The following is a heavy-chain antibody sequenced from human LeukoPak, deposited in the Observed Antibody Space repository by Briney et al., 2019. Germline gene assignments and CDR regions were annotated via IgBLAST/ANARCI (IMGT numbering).Heavy chain of an antibody. CDR2: INPSGGST. V-gene: IGHV1-46*01. Sequence: ASVKVSCKASGYTFTSYYMHWVRQAPGQGLEWMGIINPSGGSTSYAQKFQGRVTMTRDTSTGTVYMELSSLRSEDTAVYYCATLGGEQLAFFDYWGQGTLVTVSS. J-gene: IGHJ4*02. CDR1: GYTFTSYY. CDR3: ATLGGEQLAFFDY. D-gene: IGHD6-6*01.